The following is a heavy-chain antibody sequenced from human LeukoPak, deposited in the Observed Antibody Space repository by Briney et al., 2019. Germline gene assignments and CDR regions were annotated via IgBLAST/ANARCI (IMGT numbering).Heavy chain of an antibody. CDR3: TKEGLGSGTFSAWFDF. J-gene: IGHJ5*01. CDR1: GFTFSSYG. Sequence: GRSLRLSCTPSGFTFSSYGMHWVRQAPGKGLEWVAVVSYEGSTVYYADSVKGRFTISRDNSKNTLYLQMNSLRVEDTAVYYCTKEGLGSGTFSAWFDFWGQGTLVTVSS. V-gene: IGHV3-30*18. D-gene: IGHD3-10*01. CDR2: VSYEGSTV.